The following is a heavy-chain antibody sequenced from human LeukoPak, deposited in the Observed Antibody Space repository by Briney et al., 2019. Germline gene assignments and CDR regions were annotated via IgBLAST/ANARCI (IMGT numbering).Heavy chain of an antibody. CDR2: MNPNSGNT. CDR1: GYTFTSYD. V-gene: IGHV1-8*01. Sequence: ASVKVSCESSGYTFTSYDINWVRQATGQGLESMGWMNPNSGNTGYAQKFQGRVTMTRNSSITTAYMELSSLRSEDTAVYYCARRHGRCSDGSCYYPDYWGQGTLVTVSS. J-gene: IGHJ4*02. CDR3: ARRHGRCSDGSCYYPDY. D-gene: IGHD2-15*01.